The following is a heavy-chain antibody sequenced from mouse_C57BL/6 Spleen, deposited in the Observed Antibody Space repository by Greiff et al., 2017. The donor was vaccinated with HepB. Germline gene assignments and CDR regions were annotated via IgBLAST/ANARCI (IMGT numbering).Heavy chain of an antibody. Sequence: VQLKESGPELVKPGASVKISCKASGYSFTDYNMNWVKQSNGKSLEWIGVINPNYGTTSYNQKFKGKATLTVDQSSSTAYMQLNSLTSEDSAVYYCARSDTTAYYAMDYWGQGTSVTVSS. CDR3: ARSDTTAYYAMDY. D-gene: IGHD1-2*01. J-gene: IGHJ4*01. CDR2: INPNYGTT. V-gene: IGHV1-39*01. CDR1: GYSFTDYN.